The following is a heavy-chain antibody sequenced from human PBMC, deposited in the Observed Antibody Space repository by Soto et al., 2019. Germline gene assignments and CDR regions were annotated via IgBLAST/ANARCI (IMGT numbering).Heavy chain of an antibody. D-gene: IGHD3-10*01. CDR3: AREYYYCSGPWY. CDR2: ISAYNGTT. J-gene: IGHJ4*02. Sequence: QVQLVQSGAEVKKPGASVKVSCKASGYTFPRYGISWVRQAPGQGLEWMGWISAYNGTTNYAQKVQGRVTMTTDTAPSTAYMELRSLRSDDTAVYYCAREYYYCSGPWYGGQGTLVTVSS. V-gene: IGHV1-18*01. CDR1: GYTFPRYG.